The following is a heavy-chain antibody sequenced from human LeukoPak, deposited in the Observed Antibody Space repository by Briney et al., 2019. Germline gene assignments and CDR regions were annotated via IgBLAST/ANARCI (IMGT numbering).Heavy chain of an antibody. J-gene: IGHJ5*02. Sequence: PSETLSLTCTVSGDSISSYYWSWIRQPPGKGLEWIGYIYYSGSTNYNPSLKSRVTISVDTSENQFSLKLSSVTAADTAVYYCARLGIAVAGTRFDPWGQGTLVTVSS. CDR3: ARLGIAVAGTRFDP. D-gene: IGHD6-19*01. V-gene: IGHV4-59*08. CDR1: GDSISSYY. CDR2: IYYSGST.